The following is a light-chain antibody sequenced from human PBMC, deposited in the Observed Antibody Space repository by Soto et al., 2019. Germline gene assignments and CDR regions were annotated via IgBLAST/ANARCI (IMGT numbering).Light chain of an antibody. V-gene: IGKV3-20*01. CDR1: QSVISSY. CDR3: QKYGRSPDT. CDR2: GAS. J-gene: IGKJ5*01. Sequence: IVLTQSLGTLYLSPGEIATLSCRASQSVISSYLALYQEKPGQAARLLIYGASSRATGIPDRFSGSGYGTDFTLTIRGLEPEDFAVYYCQKYGRSPDTFRQGTRLEIK.